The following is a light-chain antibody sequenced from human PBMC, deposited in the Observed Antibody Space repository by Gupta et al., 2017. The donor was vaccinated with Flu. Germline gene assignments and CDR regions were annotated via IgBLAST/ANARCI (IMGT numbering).Light chain of an antibody. CDR3: SSHAGRVTWV. J-gene: IGLJ1*01. CDR1: SNDVGGSNR. V-gene: IGLV2-11*01. CDR2: DVT. Sequence: QSAPTQPRSVSGSPGQSVTISCTGSSNDVGGSNRVSWYQQRPGKAHKLILYDVTERPSGVPDRFSGSKSGNTASLTISGLQADDEAEYYCSSHAGRVTWVFGTGTTVTVL.